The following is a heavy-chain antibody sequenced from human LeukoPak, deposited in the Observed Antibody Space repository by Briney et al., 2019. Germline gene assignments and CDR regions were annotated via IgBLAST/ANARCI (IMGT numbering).Heavy chain of an antibody. CDR1: DYAFSKYG. CDR2: ISPYNDKT. J-gene: IGHJ4*02. D-gene: IGHD1-14*01. V-gene: IGHV1-18*01. Sequence: ASVKYSCMASDYAFSKYGTTWVRQAPGQGLAWMGWISPYNDKTTYAQSLQDRVTMTIDTSTKTVYMELRSLKSDDTAVYFCATGVSYFDYWGQGTLVTVSS. CDR3: ATGVSYFDY.